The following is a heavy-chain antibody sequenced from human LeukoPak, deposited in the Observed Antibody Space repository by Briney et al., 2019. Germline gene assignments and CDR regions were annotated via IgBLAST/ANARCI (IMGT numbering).Heavy chain of an antibody. Sequence: GGSQRLSCAASGLTFSSYEMNWVRQAPGKGLEWLSYISTSGIMIYYAHFVEGRFTIHRDNANNSLYLLMNSQRAEDTAVYCCAKGEKHYDSLTGYSLGVFDIWGQGTMVTVSS. V-gene: IGHV3-48*03. J-gene: IGHJ3*02. CDR2: ISTSGIMI. CDR3: AKGEKHYDSLTGYSLGVFDI. CDR1: GLTFSSYE. D-gene: IGHD3-9*01.